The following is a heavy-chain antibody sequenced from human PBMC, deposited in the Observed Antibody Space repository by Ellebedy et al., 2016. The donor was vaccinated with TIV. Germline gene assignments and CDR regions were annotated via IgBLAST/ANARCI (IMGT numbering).Heavy chain of an antibody. CDR2: ISTNAYGPLI. J-gene: IGHJ4*02. CDR1: GFTFSSYS. V-gene: IGHV3-48*01. CDR3: ARDHIWAFDH. D-gene: IGHD2-21*01. Sequence: GESLKISCAASGFTFSSYSMNWVRQAPGKGLEWVAYISTNAYGPLIDYADSVRGRFSISRDDAKNTLYLQMNSLRGEDTAVYYCARDHIWAFDHWGQGALVTVSS.